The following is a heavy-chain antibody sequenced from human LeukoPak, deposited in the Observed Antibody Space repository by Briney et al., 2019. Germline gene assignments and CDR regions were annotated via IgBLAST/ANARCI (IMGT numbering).Heavy chain of an antibody. CDR1: GGSISSSSYY. V-gene: IGHV4-39*01. Sequence: SETLSLTCTVSGGSISSSSYYWGWIRQPPGKGLEWIGSIYYSGSTYYNPSLKSRVTISVDTSKNQFSLKLSSVTAADTAVYYCARGSDIVATMLRTDFDYWGQGTLVTVSS. CDR2: IYYSGST. D-gene: IGHD5-12*01. J-gene: IGHJ4*02. CDR3: ARGSDIVATMLRTDFDY.